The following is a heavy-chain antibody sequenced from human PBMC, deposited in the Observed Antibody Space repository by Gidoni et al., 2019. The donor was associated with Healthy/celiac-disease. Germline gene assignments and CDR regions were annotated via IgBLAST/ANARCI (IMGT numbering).Heavy chain of an antibody. D-gene: IGHD6-19*01. J-gene: IGHJ6*03. Sequence: QVQLVQSGAEVTKPGASVKVSCKASGYTFTSYAMHWVRQAPGQRLEWMGWINAGNGNTKYSQKFQGRVTITRDTSASTAYMELSSLRSEDTAVYYCARGSSGYYYYYYMDVWGKGTTVTVSS. CDR3: ARGSSGYYYYYYMDV. V-gene: IGHV1-3*01. CDR2: INAGNGNT. CDR1: GYTFTSYA.